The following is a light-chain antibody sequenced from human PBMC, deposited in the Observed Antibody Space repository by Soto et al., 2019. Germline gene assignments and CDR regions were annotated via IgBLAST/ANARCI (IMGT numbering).Light chain of an antibody. CDR2: DVS. Sequence: QSALTQPASVSGSPGQSITISCTGTSSDIGDSNYVSWYQQHPGKAPKLVIYDVSNRPSGVSNRFSGYKSANTASLTISGLQAEDEADYYCSSFRSSSTSHVFGTGTKLTVL. CDR3: SSFRSSSTSHV. J-gene: IGLJ1*01. V-gene: IGLV2-14*03. CDR1: SSDIGDSNY.